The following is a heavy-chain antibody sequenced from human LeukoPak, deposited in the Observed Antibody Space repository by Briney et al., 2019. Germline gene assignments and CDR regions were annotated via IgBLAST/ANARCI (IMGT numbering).Heavy chain of an antibody. V-gene: IGHV1-69*01. Sequence: SVKVSCKASGGTFSSYAISWVRQAPGQGLEWMGGIIPIFGTANYAQKFQGRVTITADESTSTAYMELSSLRSEDTAVYYCARGIVVVVAATTHFDYWGQGTLVTVSS. D-gene: IGHD2-15*01. J-gene: IGHJ4*02. CDR3: ARGIVVVVAATTHFDY. CDR2: IIPIFGTA. CDR1: GGTFSSYA.